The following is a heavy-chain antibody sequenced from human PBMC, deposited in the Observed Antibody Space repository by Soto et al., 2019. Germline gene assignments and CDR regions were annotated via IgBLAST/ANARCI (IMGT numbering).Heavy chain of an antibody. D-gene: IGHD3-9*01. V-gene: IGHV1-2*02. CDR3: ARDKSWLWRFDAFDI. Sequence: ASVKVSCKASGYTFTGDYMHWVRQAPGQGLEWMGWMNPNSGGTNYAQKFQGRVTMTRDTSISKAYMELSRLRSDDTAVYSCARDKSWLWRFDAFDIWGQGTMVTVSS. CDR1: GYTFTGDY. CDR2: MNPNSGGT. J-gene: IGHJ3*02.